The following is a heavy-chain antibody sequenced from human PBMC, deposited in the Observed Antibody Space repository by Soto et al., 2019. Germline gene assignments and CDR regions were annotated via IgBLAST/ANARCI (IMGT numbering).Heavy chain of an antibody. D-gene: IGHD3-22*01. CDR2: ISYDGSNK. CDR3: AKDQGYDSSGYQDFDY. V-gene: IGHV3-30*04. Sequence: PGGSLRLSCAASGFTFGASALQWVRQASGKGLEWVAVISYDGSNKYYADSVKGRFTISRDNSKNTLYLQMNSLRAEDTAVYYCAKDQGYDSSGYQDFDYWGQGTLVTVSS. J-gene: IGHJ4*02. CDR1: GFTFGASA.